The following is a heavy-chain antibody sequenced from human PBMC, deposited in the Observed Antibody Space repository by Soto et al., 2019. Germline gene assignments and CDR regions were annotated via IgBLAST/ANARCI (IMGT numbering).Heavy chain of an antibody. J-gene: IGHJ4*02. CDR3: ARGSDRVIPTNFDY. Sequence: SETLSLTCTVSGGSISSYYWSWIRQPPGKGLEWIGYIYYSGSTNYNPSLKSRVTISVDTSKNQFSLKLSSVTAADTAVYYCARGSDRVIPTNFDYWGQGTLVTVSS. CDR2: IYYSGST. D-gene: IGHD3-16*02. V-gene: IGHV4-59*01. CDR1: GGSISSYY.